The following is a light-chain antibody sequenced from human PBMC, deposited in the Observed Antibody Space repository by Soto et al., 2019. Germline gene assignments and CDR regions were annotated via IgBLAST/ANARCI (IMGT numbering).Light chain of an antibody. V-gene: IGKV1-12*01. CDR2: AAS. Sequence: DIQMTQSPSSVSASVGDRVTITCRSSEDISTWLAWYQQKPGKAPKLLIYAASSLQSGVPSRFSGSGSGTDFTLTISSLQPEDSATYFCQQLNSYPQTFGQGTRLEIK. J-gene: IGKJ5*01. CDR3: QQLNSYPQT. CDR1: EDISTW.